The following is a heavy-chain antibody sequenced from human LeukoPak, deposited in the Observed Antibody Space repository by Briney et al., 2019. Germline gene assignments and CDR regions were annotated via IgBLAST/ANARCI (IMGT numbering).Heavy chain of an antibody. CDR3: ARASLYCSSTSCPYNWFDP. V-gene: IGHV4-39*07. J-gene: IGHJ5*02. D-gene: IGHD2-2*01. Sequence: SETLSLTCTVSGGSISSSSYYWGWIRQPPGKGLEWIGSIYYSGSTYYNPSLKSRVTISVDTSKNQFSLKLSSVTAADTAVYYCARASLYCSSTSCPYNWFDPWGQGTLVTVSS. CDR2: IYYSGST. CDR1: GGSISSSSYY.